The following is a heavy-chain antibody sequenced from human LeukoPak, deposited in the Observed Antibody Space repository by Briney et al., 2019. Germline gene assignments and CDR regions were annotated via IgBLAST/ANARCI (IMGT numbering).Heavy chain of an antibody. CDR3: ARTVFWFDP. CDR1: GGSFSGYY. CDR2: INHSGST. D-gene: IGHD3-10*01. Sequence: SETLSLTCAVYGGSFSGYYWSWIRQPPGKGLEWIGEINHSGSTNYNPSLKSRVTISVDTSKNQFSLKLSSVTAADTAVYYCARTVFWFDPWGQGTLVTVSS. V-gene: IGHV4-34*01. J-gene: IGHJ5*02.